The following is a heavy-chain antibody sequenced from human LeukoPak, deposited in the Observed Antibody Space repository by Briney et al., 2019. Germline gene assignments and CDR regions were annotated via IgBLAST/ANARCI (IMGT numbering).Heavy chain of an antibody. CDR1: GFTVSNNY. V-gene: IGHV3-66*03. J-gene: IGHJ3*02. CDR3: AKDTIAAAGTGAFDI. D-gene: IGHD6-13*01. Sequence: PGGSLRLSCAASGFTVSNNYMSWVRQAPGKGLEWVSVIYSNGNTYYADSVKGRFAISRDYSRNTVYLQMNSLRAEDTAVYYCAKDTIAAAGTGAFDIWGQGTMVTVSS. CDR2: IYSNGNT.